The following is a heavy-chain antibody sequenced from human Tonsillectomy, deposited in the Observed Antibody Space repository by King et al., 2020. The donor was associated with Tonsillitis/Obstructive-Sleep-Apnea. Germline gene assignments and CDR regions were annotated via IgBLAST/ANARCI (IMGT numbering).Heavy chain of an antibody. J-gene: IGHJ4*02. V-gene: IGHV3-21*01. Sequence: VQLVESGGGLVRPGGSLTLSCVASGFTFRNYDITWVRQAPGKGLEWVSSISSSRNFLYYADSLKGRVTISRDNAKNSVYLQMSSLRDEDTAVYFCARVTERQWLVPHFASWGQGTLVIVSS. D-gene: IGHD6-19*01. CDR2: ISSSRNFL. CDR3: ARVTERQWLVPHFAS. CDR1: GFTFRNYD.